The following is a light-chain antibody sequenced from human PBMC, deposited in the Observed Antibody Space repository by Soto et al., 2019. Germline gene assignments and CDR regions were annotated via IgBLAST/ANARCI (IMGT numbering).Light chain of an antibody. CDR3: QRPPTT. V-gene: IGKV3-11*01. CDR2: DAS. Sequence: EVVLTQSPVTLSLSPGDRATLSCRASQSVSTSLAWYQHKPGQAPRLLIYDASNRDNGVPARFSGRGSGTDFTHTISSLEPEDFAVYYCQRPPTTFGQGTRLEIK. CDR1: QSVSTS. J-gene: IGKJ5*01.